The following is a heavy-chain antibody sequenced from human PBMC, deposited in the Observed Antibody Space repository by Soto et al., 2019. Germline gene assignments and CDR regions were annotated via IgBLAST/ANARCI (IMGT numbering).Heavy chain of an antibody. J-gene: IGHJ4*02. CDR2: MNPNSGNT. CDR3: ARGNRRDGYNLEVVGPDY. Sequence: ASVKVSCKASGYTFTSYDINWVRQATGQGLEWMGWMNPNSGNTGYAQKFQGRVTMTRNTSISTAYMELSSLRSEDTAVYYCARGNRRDGYNLEVVGPDYWGQGTLVTVSS. CDR1: GYTFTSYD. V-gene: IGHV1-8*01. D-gene: IGHD5-12*01.